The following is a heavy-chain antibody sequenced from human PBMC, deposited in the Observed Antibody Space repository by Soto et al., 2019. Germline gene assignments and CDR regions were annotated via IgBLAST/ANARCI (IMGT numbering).Heavy chain of an antibody. CDR3: AKGVPGIAVAGTGYFQH. V-gene: IGHV3-23*01. D-gene: IGHD6-19*01. Sequence: PGGSLRLSCAASGSTFSSYAMSWVRQAPGKGLEWVSVISGSGDSTYYADSVKGRFTISRDNSKKTVYLQMNSLRAEDTAVYYCAKGVPGIAVAGTGYFQHWGQGTLVTVSS. CDR2: ISGSGDST. J-gene: IGHJ1*01. CDR1: GSTFSSYA.